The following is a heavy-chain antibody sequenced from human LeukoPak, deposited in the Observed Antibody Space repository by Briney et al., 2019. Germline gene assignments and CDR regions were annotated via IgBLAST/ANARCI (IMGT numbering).Heavy chain of an antibody. V-gene: IGHV3-23*01. CDR2: ISGSGGST. D-gene: IGHD2-21*02. J-gene: IGHJ3*02. CDR1: GFTFSSYA. Sequence: GGSLILSCAASGFTFSSYAMSWVRQAPGKGLERVSAISGSGGSTYYADSVKGWFTISRDNSKNTLYLQMNSLRAEDTAVYYCAKGTVVVTKGAFDIWGQGTMVTVSS. CDR3: AKGTVVVTKGAFDI.